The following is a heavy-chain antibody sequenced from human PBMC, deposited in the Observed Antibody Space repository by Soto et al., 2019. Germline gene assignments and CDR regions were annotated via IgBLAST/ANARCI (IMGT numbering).Heavy chain of an antibody. CDR1: GFTFDDYA. J-gene: IGHJ6*02. Sequence: PGGSLRLSCAASGFTFDDYAMHWVRQAPGKGLEWVSGISWNSGSIGYADSVKGRFTISRDNAKNSLYLQMNSLRAEDTAVYYCAKAPYKLLWFGHYYYGMDVWGQGTTVTVSS. CDR2: ISWNSGSI. V-gene: IGHV3-9*01. CDR3: AKAPYKLLWFGHYYYGMDV. D-gene: IGHD3-10*01.